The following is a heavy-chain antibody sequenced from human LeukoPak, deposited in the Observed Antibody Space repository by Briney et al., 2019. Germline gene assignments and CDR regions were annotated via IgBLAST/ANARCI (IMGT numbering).Heavy chain of an antibody. J-gene: IGHJ4*02. CDR2: FHHSGST. CDR3: ARNGYSGYGFDY. D-gene: IGHD5-12*01. V-gene: IGHV4-4*02. CDR1: GGSISSSNW. Sequence: SGTLSLTCAVSGGSISSSNWWSWVRQPPGKGLEWIGEFHHSGSTNYNPSLKSRVTISVDKSRDQFSLKLSSVTAADTAVYYCARNGYSGYGFDYWGQGTLVTVSS.